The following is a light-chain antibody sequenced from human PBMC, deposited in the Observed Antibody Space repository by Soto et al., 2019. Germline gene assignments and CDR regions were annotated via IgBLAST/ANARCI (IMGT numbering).Light chain of an antibody. J-gene: IGLJ1*01. CDR3: SSYAGSNNFV. CDR2: EGS. V-gene: IGLV2-14*02. Sequence: QSAVTQPASVSGSPGQSITISCTGTSSDVGSYNLVSWYQHHPGKAPKLMIYEGSKRPSGVSNRFSASKSGNTASLTVSGLRAEDEADYYCSSYAGSNNFVFGSGTKVTVL. CDR1: SSDVGSYNL.